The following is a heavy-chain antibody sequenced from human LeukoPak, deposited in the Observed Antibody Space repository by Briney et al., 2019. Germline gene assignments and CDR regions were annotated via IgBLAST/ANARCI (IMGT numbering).Heavy chain of an antibody. CDR1: GFTFSTYG. V-gene: IGHV3-30*02. Sequence: GGSLRLSCAASGFTFSTYGMHWVRQAPGKGLEWVAFIRYTGSNKYYADSVKGRFTISRDNSKNTLYLQMNSLRAEDTALYYCAKDRPQYCSSVNCYVFDYWGQGTLVTVSS. D-gene: IGHD2-2*01. CDR2: IRYTGSNK. CDR3: AKDRPQYCSSVNCYVFDY. J-gene: IGHJ4*02.